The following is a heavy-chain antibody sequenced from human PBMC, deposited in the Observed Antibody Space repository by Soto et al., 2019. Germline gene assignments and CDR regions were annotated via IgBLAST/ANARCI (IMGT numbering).Heavy chain of an antibody. CDR3: AKLTDGYRSGYPRGLNYFDY. D-gene: IGHD2-15*01. CDR1: GFTFSSYA. CDR2: ISGSGGST. V-gene: IGHV3-23*01. Sequence: GGSLRLSCAASGFTFSSYAMSWVRQAPGKGLEWVSAISGSGGSTYYADSVKGRFTISRDNSKNTLYLQMNSLRAEDTAVYYCAKLTDGYRSGYPRGLNYFDYWGQGTLVTVSS. J-gene: IGHJ4*02.